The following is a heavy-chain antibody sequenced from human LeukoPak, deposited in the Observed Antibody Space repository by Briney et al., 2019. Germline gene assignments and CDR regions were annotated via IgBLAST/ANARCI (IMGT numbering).Heavy chain of an antibody. Sequence: SETLSLTCAAYGGSFSGYYWSWIRQPPGKGLEWIGEINHSGSTNYNPSLKSRVTISLDTSKNQFSLKLGSVTAADTAVYYCARRNRWELLDFWGQGTLVTVSS. CDR3: ARRNRWELLDF. J-gene: IGHJ4*02. D-gene: IGHD1-26*01. V-gene: IGHV4-34*01. CDR1: GGSFSGYY. CDR2: INHSGST.